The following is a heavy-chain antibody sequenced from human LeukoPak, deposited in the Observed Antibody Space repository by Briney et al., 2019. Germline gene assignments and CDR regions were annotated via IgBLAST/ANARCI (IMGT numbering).Heavy chain of an antibody. CDR3: AKGSQGSYSPNWFDP. CDR1: GFTFSIYA. CDR2: ISGSGGST. V-gene: IGHV3-23*01. Sequence: GGSLRLSCAASGFTFSIYAMSWVRQAPGKGLEWVSAISGSGGSTYYADSVKGRFTISRDNSKNTLYLQMNSLRAEDTAVYYCAKGSQGSYSPNWFDPWGQGTLVTVSS. J-gene: IGHJ5*02. D-gene: IGHD1-26*01.